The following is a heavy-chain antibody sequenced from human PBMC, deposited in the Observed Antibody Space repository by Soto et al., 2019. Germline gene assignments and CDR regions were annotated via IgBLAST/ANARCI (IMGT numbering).Heavy chain of an antibody. V-gene: IGHV4-59*01. CDR2: IYYSGST. D-gene: IGHD5-18*01. CDR1: GGSISSYY. Sequence: PSETLSLTCTVSGGSISSYYWSWIRQPPGKGLEWIGYIYYSGSTNYNPSLKSRVTISVDTSKNQFSLKLSSVTAADTAVYYCARGNGYSYGYANYNWFDPWGQGTLVTVSS. CDR3: ARGNGYSYGYANYNWFDP. J-gene: IGHJ5*02.